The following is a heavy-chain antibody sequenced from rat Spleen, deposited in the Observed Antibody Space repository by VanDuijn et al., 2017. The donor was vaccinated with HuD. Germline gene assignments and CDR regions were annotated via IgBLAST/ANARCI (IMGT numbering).Heavy chain of an antibody. V-gene: IGHV5S10*01. J-gene: IGHJ3*01. CDR2: IVDDGSNT. CDR1: GFTFSDYY. D-gene: IGHD1-9*01. Sequence: EVQLVESGGGLVQPGGSLKLSCAASGFTFSDYYMAWVRQAPKKGLEWVAAIVDDGSNTFYRDSVKGRFTISRDNAKNTQYLQMDSLRSEDTATYYCVNTYYGYWFGYWGQGTLVTVSS. CDR3: VNTYYGYWFGY.